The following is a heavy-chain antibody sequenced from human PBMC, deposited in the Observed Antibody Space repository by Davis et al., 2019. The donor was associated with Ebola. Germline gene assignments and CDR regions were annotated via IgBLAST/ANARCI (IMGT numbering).Heavy chain of an antibody. CDR1: GGSISSSSYY. Sequence: SETLSLTCTVSGGSISSSSYYWGWIRQPXXXXXLWIWSIYYSASTYYNPSLKSRVTISVDTSKNHFSLKLNSVTAAETAVYYCARLWYHFDHWGQGAEVTVSS. D-gene: IGHD2-15*01. CDR3: ARLWYHFDH. J-gene: IGHJ4*02. CDR2: IYYSAST. V-gene: IGHV4-39*07.